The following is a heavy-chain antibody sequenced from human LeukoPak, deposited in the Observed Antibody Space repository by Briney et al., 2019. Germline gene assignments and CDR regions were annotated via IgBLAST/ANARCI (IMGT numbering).Heavy chain of an antibody. CDR2: LRDGGKTA. CDR1: GLIFTDYS. Sequence: GGSLSLSCAASGLIFTDYSMIGFRKAPGKGLEWISNLRDGGKTALYADSVKGRFIVSGDNSKNSLYLQINSLRDEDTAVYFCARDDAWAFDCWGQGTLVTVAP. J-gene: IGHJ4*02. D-gene: IGHD7-27*01. V-gene: IGHV3-48*02. CDR3: ARDDAWAFDC.